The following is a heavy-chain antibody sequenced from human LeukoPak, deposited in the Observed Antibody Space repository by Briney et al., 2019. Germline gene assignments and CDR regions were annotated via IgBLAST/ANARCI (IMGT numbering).Heavy chain of an antibody. CDR1: GYTLTELS. CDR3: ATGLGASWELPH. CDR2: FDPEDGET. Sequence: GASVKVSCKVSGYTLTELSMHWVRQAPGKGLEWMGGFDPEDGETIYAQKFQGRVTMTEDTSTDTAYMELSSLRSEGTAVYYCATGLGASWELPHWGQGTLVTVSS. D-gene: IGHD1-26*01. J-gene: IGHJ4*02. V-gene: IGHV1-24*01.